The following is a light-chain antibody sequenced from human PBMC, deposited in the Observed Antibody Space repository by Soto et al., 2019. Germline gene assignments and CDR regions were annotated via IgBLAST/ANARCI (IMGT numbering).Light chain of an antibody. CDR1: QSVYSN. Sequence: EIVMTQSPATLSVSPGERATLSCRASQSVYSNLAWYQQKPGQAPRLLIYGASTRATGVPARFSGSGSGTECTLTINSLQSEGFAVYYCQQYNNWPYTFGQGTKLEIK. CDR3: QQYNNWPYT. CDR2: GAS. J-gene: IGKJ2*01. V-gene: IGKV3-15*01.